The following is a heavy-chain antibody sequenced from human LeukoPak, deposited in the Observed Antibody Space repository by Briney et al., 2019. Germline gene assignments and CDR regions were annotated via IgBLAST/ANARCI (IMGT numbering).Heavy chain of an antibody. CDR3: ARHHYCSGGSCYLDY. V-gene: IGHV5-51*01. CDR2: IYPGDSDT. CDR1: GYSFTSYW. Sequence: GESLKISCKVSGYSFTSYWIGWVRQMPGKGLEWMGIIYPGDSDTRYSPSFQGQVTISADKSISTAYLQWSSLKASDTAMYYCARHHYCSGGSCYLDYWGQGTLVTVSS. J-gene: IGHJ4*02. D-gene: IGHD2-15*01.